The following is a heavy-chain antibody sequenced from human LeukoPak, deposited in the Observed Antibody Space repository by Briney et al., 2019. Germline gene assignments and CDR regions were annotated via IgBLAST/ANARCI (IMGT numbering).Heavy chain of an antibody. Sequence: GGSLRLSCAASGFTFGTYAMHWVRQAPGKGLEWVAVIWYDGTNKYYVDSVKGRFTISRENSKNTLFLQMNSLRAEDTAVYFCAGSSRIVGSTSLTYWGQGTLVTVSS. D-gene: IGHD1-26*01. CDR2: IWYDGTNK. CDR3: AGSSRIVGSTSLTY. CDR1: GFTFGTYA. V-gene: IGHV3-33*01. J-gene: IGHJ4*02.